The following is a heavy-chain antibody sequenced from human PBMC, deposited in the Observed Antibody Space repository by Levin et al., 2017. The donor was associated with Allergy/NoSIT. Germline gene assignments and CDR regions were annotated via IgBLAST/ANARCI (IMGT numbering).Heavy chain of an antibody. CDR2: ISGSGGST. V-gene: IGHV3-23*01. J-gene: IGHJ4*02. D-gene: IGHD6-13*01. CDR3: AKWAVGSSSWSK. Sequence: SCAASGFTFSSYAMSWVRQAPGKGLEWVSAISGSGGSTYYADSVKGRFTISRDNSKNTLYLQMNSLRAEDTAVYYCAKWAVGSSSWSKWGQGTLVTVSS. CDR1: GFTFSSYA.